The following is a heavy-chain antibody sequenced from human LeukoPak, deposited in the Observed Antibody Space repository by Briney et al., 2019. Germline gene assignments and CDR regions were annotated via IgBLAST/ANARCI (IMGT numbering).Heavy chain of an antibody. J-gene: IGHJ4*02. D-gene: IGHD6-19*01. CDR1: GYTFTGYY. V-gene: IGHV1-46*01. CDR3: ARGSGSGWYYFDY. Sequence: ASVKVSCKASGYTFTGYYMHWVRQAPGQGLEWMGIINPSGGSTSYAQKFQGRVTMTRDTSTSSVYMELSSLRSEDTAVCYCARGSGSGWYYFDYWGQGTLVTVSS. CDR2: INPSGGST.